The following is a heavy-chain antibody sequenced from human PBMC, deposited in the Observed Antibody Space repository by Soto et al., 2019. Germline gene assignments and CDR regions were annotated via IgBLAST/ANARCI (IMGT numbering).Heavy chain of an antibody. CDR1: GFSLSTSGEG. CDR2: IYWDDDK. V-gene: IGHV2-5*02. Sequence: QITLKESGPMLVKPTQTLTLTCNFSGFSLSTSGEGVGWIRQPPGKALEWLALIYWDDDKRYSPSLRSRLTITKDTSENQVVLTMTNVDPVDTATYFCAHRRRDDLWSGSFDFWGQGTLVTVSS. J-gene: IGHJ4*02. CDR3: AHRRRDDLWSGSFDF. D-gene: IGHD3-3*01.